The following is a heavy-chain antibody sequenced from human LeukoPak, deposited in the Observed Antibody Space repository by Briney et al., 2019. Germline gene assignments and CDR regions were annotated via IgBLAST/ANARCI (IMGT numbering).Heavy chain of an antibody. J-gene: IGHJ4*02. D-gene: IGHD6-19*01. V-gene: IGHV1-24*01. CDR3: ATGSPYSSGWWGVDY. CDR2: FDPEDGET. Sequence: GASVKVSCKVSGYTLTELSMHWVRQAPGKGLEWMGGFDPEDGETIYAQKFQGRVTMPEDTSTDTAYMELSSLRSGDTAVYYCATGSPYSSGWWGVDYWGQGTLVTVSS. CDR1: GYTLTELS.